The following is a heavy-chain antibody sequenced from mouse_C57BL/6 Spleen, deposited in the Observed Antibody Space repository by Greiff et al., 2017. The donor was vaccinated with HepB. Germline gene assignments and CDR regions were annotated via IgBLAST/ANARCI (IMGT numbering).Heavy chain of an antibody. J-gene: IGHJ2*01. CDR2: ISSGSSTI. V-gene: IGHV5-17*01. Sequence: EVKVVESGGGLVKPGGSLKLSCAASGFTFSDYGMHWVRQAPEKGLEWVAYISSGSSTIYYADTVKGRFTISRDNAKNTLFLQMTSLRSEDTAMYYCARHYGPYYFDYWGQGTTLTVSS. CDR3: ARHYGPYYFDY. CDR1: GFTFSDYG. D-gene: IGHD1-1*01.